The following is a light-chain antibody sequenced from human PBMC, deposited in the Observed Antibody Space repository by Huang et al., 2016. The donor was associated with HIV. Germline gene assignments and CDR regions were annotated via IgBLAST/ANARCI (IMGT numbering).Light chain of an antibody. CDR2: WAS. CDR1: QSLLYSLNNKNY. J-gene: IGKJ5*01. V-gene: IGKV4-1*01. Sequence: DIVMTQSPDSLSVSPGERATIDCKSSQSLLYSLNNKNYLAWFQQKTGRPPKLLIYWASTRESGIPERVSGSGSGTDFTLTINNLQPEDVATYYCQQYYQNPQTFGQGT. CDR3: QQYYQNPQT.